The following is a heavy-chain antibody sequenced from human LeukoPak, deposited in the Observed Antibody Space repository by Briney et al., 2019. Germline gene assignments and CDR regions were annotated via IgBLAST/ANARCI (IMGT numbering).Heavy chain of an antibody. Sequence: GGSLRLSCAASGFTFSDYYMSWIRQAPGKGLEWVSYISSSGSTIYYADSVKGRFTISRDNAKNSLYLQMNSLRAEDTAVYYCASRSKAGYYSGTDAFDIWGQGTMVTVSS. J-gene: IGHJ3*02. CDR2: ISSSGSTI. CDR1: GFTFSDYY. D-gene: IGHD3-9*01. V-gene: IGHV3-11*01. CDR3: ASRSKAGYYSGTDAFDI.